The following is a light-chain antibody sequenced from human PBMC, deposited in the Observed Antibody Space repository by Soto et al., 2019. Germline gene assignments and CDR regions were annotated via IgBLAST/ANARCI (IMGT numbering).Light chain of an antibody. V-gene: IGKV1-5*03. CDR2: KAS. Sequence: DIQMTQSPSTLSASVGDRVTITCRASQSISSWLAWYQQKPGKAPKLLIYKASSLESWVPSRFSGSGSGTEFTLTISSMQPDDFATYYCQQYNSYPPLTFGQGTKVEIK. CDR1: QSISSW. CDR3: QQYNSYPPLT. J-gene: IGKJ1*01.